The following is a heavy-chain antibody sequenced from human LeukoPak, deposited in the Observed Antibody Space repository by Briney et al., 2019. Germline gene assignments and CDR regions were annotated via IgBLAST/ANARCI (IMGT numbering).Heavy chain of an antibody. CDR2: IIPIFGTP. D-gene: IGHD3-3*01. V-gene: IGHV1-69*05. CDR1: GGTFSSYA. J-gene: IGHJ4*02. CDR3: PSPSDFWSGYYRY. Sequence: SVKVSCKASGGTFSSYAISWVRQAPGQGLEWMGGIIPIFGTPNYAQKFQGRVTITTDESTSPAYMELSSLRSEAPAVYYCPSPSDFWSGYYRYWGQGNLVTVSS.